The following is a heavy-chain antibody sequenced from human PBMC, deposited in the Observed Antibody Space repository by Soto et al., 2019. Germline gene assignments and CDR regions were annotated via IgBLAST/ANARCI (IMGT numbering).Heavy chain of an antibody. V-gene: IGHV3-13*01. D-gene: IGHD2-15*01. Sequence: EVQLVESGGGLVQPGGSLRLYCAASGFTFSNHDMHWVRQGAGKGLEWVAGVGTVGDIYYSDSVKGRFSVSRENARNAFYLQMDSLRAGDTAVYYCARRLCRGGSGAGIGFGYWGQGTLVTV. CDR3: ARRLCRGGSGAGIGFGY. J-gene: IGHJ4*02. CDR1: GFTFSNHD. CDR2: VGTVGDI.